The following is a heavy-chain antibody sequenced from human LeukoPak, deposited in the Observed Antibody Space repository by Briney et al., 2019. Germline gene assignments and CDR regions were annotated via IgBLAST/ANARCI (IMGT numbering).Heavy chain of an antibody. J-gene: IGHJ3*02. CDR1: GGSISSSSYY. CDR2: IYYSGST. Sequence: SETLSLTCTVSGGSISSSSYYWGWIRQPPGKGLEWIGSIYYSGSTYYNPSLKSRVTISVDTSKNQFSLKLNSVTAADTAIYYCARDGAVDILTGYGAFYIWGQGTVVIVS. D-gene: IGHD3-9*01. CDR3: ARDGAVDILTGYGAFYI. V-gene: IGHV4-39*07.